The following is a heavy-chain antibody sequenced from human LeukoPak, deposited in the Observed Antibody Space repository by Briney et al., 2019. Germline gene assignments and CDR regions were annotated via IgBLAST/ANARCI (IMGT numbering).Heavy chain of an antibody. CDR3: ARALRGYFDH. CDR1: GGSFSGYY. V-gene: IGHV4-34*01. D-gene: IGHD3-9*01. CDR2: INHSGST. Sequence: PSETLSLTCAVYGGSFSGYYSSWIRQPPGKGLEWIGEINHSGSTNYNPSLKSRVTISVDTSKNQFSLKLSSVTAADTAVYYCARALRGYFDHWGQGTLVTVSS. J-gene: IGHJ4*02.